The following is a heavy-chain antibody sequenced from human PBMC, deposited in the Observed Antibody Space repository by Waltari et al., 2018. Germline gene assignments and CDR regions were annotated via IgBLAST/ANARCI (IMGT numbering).Heavy chain of an antibody. Sequence: DVQLVESGGGLVQPGGSLRLACAASGLHFGAYWMTWVRLAPGKGLEWVANIKYDGSATYHADSVNGRFAIARDNAHNSLYLQMNSVIADDTAIYFCARGSTGYVRVWDSWGQGTMVTVSS. CDR3: ARGSTGYVRVWDS. V-gene: IGHV3-7*03. CDR1: GLHFGAYW. CDR2: IKYDGSAT. D-gene: IGHD2-2*01. J-gene: IGHJ5*01.